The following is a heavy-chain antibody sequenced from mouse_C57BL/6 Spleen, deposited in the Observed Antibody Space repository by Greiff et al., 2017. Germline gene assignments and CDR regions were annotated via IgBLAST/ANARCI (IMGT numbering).Heavy chain of an antibody. CDR1: GFTFSDYG. CDR3: ARLLRSWYFDV. V-gene: IGHV5-15*01. D-gene: IGHD1-1*01. J-gene: IGHJ1*03. Sequence: EVKLVESGGGLVQPGGSLKLSCAASGFTFSDYGMAWVRQAPRKGPEWVAFISNLAYSIYYADTVTGRFTISRENAKNTLYLEMSSLRSEDTAMYYCARLLRSWYFDVWGTGTTVTVSS. CDR2: ISNLAYSI.